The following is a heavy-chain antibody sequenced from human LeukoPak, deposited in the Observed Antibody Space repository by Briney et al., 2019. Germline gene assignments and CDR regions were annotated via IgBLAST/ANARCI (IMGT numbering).Heavy chain of an antibody. D-gene: IGHD3-10*01. Sequence: GGSLRLSCAASGFTFSSYSMNWVRQAPGKGLEWVSYISSSGSTIYYADSVKGRFTISRDNAKNSLYLQMNSLRAEDTAVYYCARDLAYYGPRGGFDPWGQGTLVTVSS. V-gene: IGHV3-48*04. CDR3: ARDLAYYGPRGGFDP. CDR2: ISSSGSTI. CDR1: GFTFSSYS. J-gene: IGHJ5*02.